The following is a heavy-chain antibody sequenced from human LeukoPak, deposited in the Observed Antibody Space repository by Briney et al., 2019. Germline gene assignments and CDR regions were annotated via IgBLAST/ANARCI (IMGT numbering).Heavy chain of an antibody. CDR3: ARAGYDYNYSFDY. CDR2: IYSGGST. Sequence: PGGSLRLSCAASGFTVNSNYMSWVRQAPGKGLEWVSFIYSGGSTYYADSVKDRFTIFRDNSKNTLYLQMSSLRAEDTAVYYCARAGYDYNYSFDYWGQGALVTVSS. D-gene: IGHD3-3*01. V-gene: IGHV3-66*01. CDR1: GFTVNSNY. J-gene: IGHJ4*02.